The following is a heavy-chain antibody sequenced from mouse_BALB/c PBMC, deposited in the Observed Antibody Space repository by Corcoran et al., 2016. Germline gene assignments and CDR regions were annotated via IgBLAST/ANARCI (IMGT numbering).Heavy chain of an antibody. J-gene: IGHJ3*01. V-gene: IGHV1-26*01. D-gene: IGHD1-1*01. CDR2: INPYNGAT. Sequence: EVQLQQSGPELVKPGASVKICCKASGYSFTGYYMHWVKQSHVKSLEWIGRINPYNGATSYNQTFKDKASLTVDKSSSTAYMELHSLTSEDSAVYYCARSGEGKITTVATGFAYWGQGTLVTVSA. CDR3: ARSGEGKITTVATGFAY. CDR1: GYSFTGYY.